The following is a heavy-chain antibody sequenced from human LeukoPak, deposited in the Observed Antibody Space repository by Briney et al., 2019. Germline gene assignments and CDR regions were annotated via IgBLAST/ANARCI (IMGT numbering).Heavy chain of an antibody. V-gene: IGHV3-33*01. J-gene: IGHJ3*02. CDR1: GFTFSSYG. CDR2: IWYDGSNK. Sequence: PGGSLRLSCAASGFTFSSYGMHWVRQAPGKGLEWVAVIWYDGSNKYYADSVKGRFTISRDNSKNTLYLQMNSLRAEDTAVYYCARVYNWGNDAFDIWGQGTMVTVSS. CDR3: ARVYNWGNDAFDI. D-gene: IGHD7-27*01.